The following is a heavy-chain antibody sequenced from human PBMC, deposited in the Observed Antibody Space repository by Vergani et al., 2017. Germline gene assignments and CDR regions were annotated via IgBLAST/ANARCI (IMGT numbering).Heavy chain of an antibody. CDR3: ARSTVPAFRDYYYGMDV. CDR2: IYPGDSDT. Sequence: EVQLVPSGAEVKKPGESLKISCKGSGYSFTSYWIGWVRQMPGKGLEWMGIIYPGDSDTRYSPSFQGQVTISADKSISTAYLQWSSLKASDTAMYYCARSTVPAFRDYYYGMDVWGQGTTVTVSS. D-gene: IGHD2-21*02. J-gene: IGHJ6*02. V-gene: IGHV5-51*01. CDR1: GYSFTSYW.